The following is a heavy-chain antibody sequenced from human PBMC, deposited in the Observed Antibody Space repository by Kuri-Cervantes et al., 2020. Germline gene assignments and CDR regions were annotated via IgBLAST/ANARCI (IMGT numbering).Heavy chain of an antibody. J-gene: IGHJ6*02. CDR2: IHSGGDT. CDR3: ARDWGTFGGVIVPYYYYGMDV. V-gene: IGHV3-53*01. CDR1: GFTVSGNY. Sequence: GESLKISCVASGFTVSGNYMSWVRQAQGKGLEWVSVIHSGGDTYYADSVKGRFTISRDNSKNTLYLQMNSLRAEDTAVYYCARDWGTFGGVIVPYYYYGMDVWGQGTTVTVSS. D-gene: IGHD3-16*02.